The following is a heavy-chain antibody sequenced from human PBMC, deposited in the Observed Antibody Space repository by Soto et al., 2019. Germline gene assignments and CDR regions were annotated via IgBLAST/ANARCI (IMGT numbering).Heavy chain of an antibody. CDR1: GGTFSSYA. D-gene: IGHD5-18*01. V-gene: IGHV1-69*13. Sequence: GASVKVSCKASGGTFSSYAISWVRQAPGQGLEWMGGIIPIFGTANYAQKFQGRVTITADESTSTAYMELSSLRSEDTAVYYCARSGYSYGYSIYYFDYWGQGTLVTVSS. CDR2: IIPIFGTA. CDR3: ARSGYSYGYSIYYFDY. J-gene: IGHJ4*02.